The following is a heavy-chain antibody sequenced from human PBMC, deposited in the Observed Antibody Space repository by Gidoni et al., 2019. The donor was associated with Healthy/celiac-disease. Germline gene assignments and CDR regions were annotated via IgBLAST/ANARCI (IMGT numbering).Heavy chain of an antibody. D-gene: IGHD5-18*01. Sequence: EVQLVESGGGLVQPGRSLRLSFAASGFTFDDYAMHWFRQAPVKGLEWVSDISLNSGGIGYADSVKGRFTISRDNAKNSLYLQMNSLRAEDTALYYCAKDIYEDTAMVIDVWGQGTTVTVSS. V-gene: IGHV3-9*01. CDR3: AKDIYEDTAMVIDV. CDR1: GFTFDDYA. CDR2: ISLNSGGI. J-gene: IGHJ6*02.